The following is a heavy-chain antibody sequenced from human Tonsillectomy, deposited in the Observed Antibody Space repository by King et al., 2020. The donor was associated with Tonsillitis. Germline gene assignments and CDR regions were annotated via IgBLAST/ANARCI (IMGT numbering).Heavy chain of an antibody. CDR2: IIPIFGTA. D-gene: IGHD3-10*01. V-gene: IGHV1-69*01. J-gene: IGHJ3*02. CDR1: GGTFSRNA. CDR3: ARVADYYGSGSYPDAFDI. Sequence: QLVQSGAEVKKPGSSVKVSCETSGGTFSRNAISWVRQAPGQGLEWMGGIIPIFGTANSAQKFQGRVTITADESTSTAYMELSSLRSEDTAVYYCARVADYYGSGSYPDAFDIWGQGTMVSVSS.